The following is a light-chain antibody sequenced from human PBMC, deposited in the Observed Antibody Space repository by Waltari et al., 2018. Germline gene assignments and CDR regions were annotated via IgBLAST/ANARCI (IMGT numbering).Light chain of an antibody. V-gene: IGKV4-1*01. Sequence: DIVMTPSPDSLAVSRGAGATTNCKSSQSVLFISNSKNYLAWYQQKPGQPPKLLIYWASTRESGVPDRFSGSGSGTDFTLTISSLQAEDFATYYCLQDYDYPRTFGQGTRVELK. J-gene: IGKJ1*01. CDR1: QSVLFISNSKNY. CDR3: LQDYDYPRT. CDR2: WAS.